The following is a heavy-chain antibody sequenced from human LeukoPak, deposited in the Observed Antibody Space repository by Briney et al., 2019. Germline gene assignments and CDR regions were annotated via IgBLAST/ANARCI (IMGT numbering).Heavy chain of an antibody. CDR3: ARRGYYDSSGYLVDAFDI. J-gene: IGHJ3*02. Sequence: SETLSLTCTVSGGSISSYYWSWIRQPPGKGLEWIGYIYTSGSTNYNPSLKSRVTISVDTSKNQFSLKLGSVTAADTAVYYCARRGYYDSSGYLVDAFDIWGQGTMVTVSS. V-gene: IGHV4-4*09. CDR1: GGSISSYY. D-gene: IGHD3-22*01. CDR2: IYTSGST.